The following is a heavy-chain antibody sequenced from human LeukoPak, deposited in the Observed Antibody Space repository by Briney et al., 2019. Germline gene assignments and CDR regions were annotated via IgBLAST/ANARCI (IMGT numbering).Heavy chain of an antibody. V-gene: IGHV3-72*01. D-gene: IGHD3-16*01. CDR2: TRNKANSYTT. J-gene: IGHJ4*02. CDR3: ALGLGYLFDY. CDR1: GFTFSDHY. Sequence: GGSLRLSCAASGFTFSDHYMDWVRQAPGKGLEWVGRTRNKANSYTTEYAASVKGRFTISRDDSKNSLYLQMNSLKTEDTAVYYCALGLGYLFDYWGQGTLVTVSS.